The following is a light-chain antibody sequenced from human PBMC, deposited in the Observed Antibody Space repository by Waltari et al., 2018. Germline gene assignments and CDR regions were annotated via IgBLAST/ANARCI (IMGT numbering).Light chain of an antibody. J-gene: IGKJ1*01. CDR2: DAS. CDR1: QSISRY. V-gene: IGKV3-20*01. Sequence: EIMLTQSPGTLSLSPGERATLSCSASQSISRYLAWYQHKPGQDPRLLISDASSRATGIPDRFSGSGSGTDFSLTISRLEPEDFAVYYCQKYGSLPATFGQGTKVEIK. CDR3: QKYGSLPAT.